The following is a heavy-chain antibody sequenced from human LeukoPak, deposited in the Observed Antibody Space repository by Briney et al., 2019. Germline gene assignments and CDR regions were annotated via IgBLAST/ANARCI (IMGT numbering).Heavy chain of an antibody. CDR2: IKEDGSEK. CDR3: AKSSYYDSSGYYREYYFDY. V-gene: IGHV3-7*03. J-gene: IGHJ4*02. CDR1: EFTFSTYW. D-gene: IGHD3-22*01. Sequence: GESLRLSCAASEFTFSTYWMSWVRQAPGKGLEWVANIKEDGSEKRYVGSVKGRFTISRDNAKNSLYLQMNSLRAGDTAVYYCAKSSYYDSSGYYREYYFDYWGQGTLVTVSS.